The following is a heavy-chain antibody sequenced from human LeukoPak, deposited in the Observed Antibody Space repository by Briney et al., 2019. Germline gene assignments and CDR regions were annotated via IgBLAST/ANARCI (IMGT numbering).Heavy chain of an antibody. D-gene: IGHD2-2*01. CDR3: ARMGDIVVVPARYYYYMDV. V-gene: IGHV1-46*01. Sequence: GASVKVSCKASGYTFTGYYMHWVRQAPGQGLEWMGIINPSGGSTSYAQKFQGRVTMTRDTSTSTVYMELSSLRSEDTAVYYCARMGDIVVVPARYYYYMDVWGKGTTVTISS. CDR1: GYTFTGYY. CDR2: INPSGGST. J-gene: IGHJ6*03.